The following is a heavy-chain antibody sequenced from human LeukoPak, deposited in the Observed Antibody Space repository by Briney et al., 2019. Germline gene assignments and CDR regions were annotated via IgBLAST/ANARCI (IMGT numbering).Heavy chain of an antibody. V-gene: IGHV4-59*02. J-gene: IGHJ4*02. D-gene: IGHD4-11*01. CDR3: ARDRSISGYYGNFSFDS. Sequence: SETLSLTCTVSGDSVTTYCWNWIRQPPGKGLEWIGYVYYSGYTNYNAPLKSRVSISRDTSKNQFSLTLNSVNAEDTAVYYWARDRSISGYYGNFSFDSWGQGTLVTVSS. CDR1: GDSVTTYC. CDR2: VYYSGYT.